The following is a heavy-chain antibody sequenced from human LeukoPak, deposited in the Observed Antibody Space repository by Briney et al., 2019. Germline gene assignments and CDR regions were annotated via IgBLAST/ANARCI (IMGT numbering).Heavy chain of an antibody. CDR3: ARDSCSSASCYQRDKNYYYMDV. CDR1: GFTFSNHG. CDR2: IKQDGSEK. D-gene: IGHD2-2*01. J-gene: IGHJ6*03. V-gene: IGHV3-7*01. Sequence: LSGRSLRLSCAASGFTFSNHGMHWVRQAPGKGLEWVANIKQDGSEKYYVDSVKGRFTISRDNAKNSLYLQMNRLRAEDTAVYYCARDSCSSASCYQRDKNYYYMDVWGKGTTVTVSS.